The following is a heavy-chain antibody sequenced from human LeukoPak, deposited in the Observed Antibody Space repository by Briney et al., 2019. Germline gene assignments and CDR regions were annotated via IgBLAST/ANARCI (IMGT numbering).Heavy chain of an antibody. D-gene: IGHD3-10*01. CDR2: IKSKTDGWTT. Sequence: GGSLRLSCAASGFTFSNAWMSWVRQAPGKGLEWVGRIKSKTDGWTTDYAAPVKGRFTISRDDSKNTLYLQMNSLKTEDTAVYYCTSGITMVRGAIRYWGQGTLVTVSS. CDR1: GFTFSNAW. CDR3: TSGITMVRGAIRY. V-gene: IGHV3-15*01. J-gene: IGHJ4*02.